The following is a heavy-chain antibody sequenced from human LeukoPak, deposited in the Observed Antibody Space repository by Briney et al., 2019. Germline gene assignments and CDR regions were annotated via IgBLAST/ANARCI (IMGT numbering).Heavy chain of an antibody. CDR1: GYDFTGYY. CDR3: ARDRLLLGSHWFGP. D-gene: IGHD1-26*01. J-gene: IGHJ5*01. CDR2: INPKSGGT. V-gene: IGHV1-2*02. Sequence: ASVKVSCKASGYDFTGYYIHWVRQAPGQGLEWMGWINPKSGGTNYAQKFQGRVTMTRDTSIGTAYMEVNRLISDDTALYYCARDRLLLGSHWFGPWGQGTLVTVSS.